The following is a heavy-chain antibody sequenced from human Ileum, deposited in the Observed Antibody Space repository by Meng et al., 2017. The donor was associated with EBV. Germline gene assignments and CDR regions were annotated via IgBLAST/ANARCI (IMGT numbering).Heavy chain of an antibody. J-gene: IGHJ4*02. D-gene: IGHD2-2*01. CDR2: IKSKTDGGTT. V-gene: IGHV3-15*01. CDR1: GVTFINAW. CDR3: IHLRNNQLLD. Sequence: EVQLVDFGGGLGRPWGSLSLSCGASGVTFINAWMSWVRQAPGKGLEWVGRIKSKTDGGTTDYAAPVKGRFTISRDESKNTVHLQMNSLTTEDTAIYYCIHLRNNQLLDWAQGTLVTVSS.